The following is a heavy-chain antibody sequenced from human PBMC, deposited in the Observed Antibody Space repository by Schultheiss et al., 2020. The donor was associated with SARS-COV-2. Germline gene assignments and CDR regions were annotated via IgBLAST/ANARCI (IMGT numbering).Heavy chain of an antibody. V-gene: IGHV3-30*03. D-gene: IGHD2/OR15-2a*01. CDR3: ARDRLLFDVGYFDY. CDR1: GFTFSDYY. CDR2: ISYDGSNK. Sequence: GGSLRLSCAASGFTFSDYYMSWIRQAPGKGLEWVAVISYDGSNKYYADSVKGRFTISRDNSKNTLYLQMNSLRAEDTAVYYCARDRLLFDVGYFDYWGQGTLVTVSS. J-gene: IGHJ4*02.